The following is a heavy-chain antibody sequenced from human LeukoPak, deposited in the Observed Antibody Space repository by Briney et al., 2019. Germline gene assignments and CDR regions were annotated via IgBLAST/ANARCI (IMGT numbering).Heavy chain of an antibody. CDR2: INHSGST. D-gene: IGHD6-6*01. CDR3: ARVPNVRSSSSGVDY. V-gene: IGHV4-34*01. CDR1: GGSFSGYY. Sequence: SETLSLTCAVYGGSFSGYYWSWIRQPPGKGLEWIGEINHSGSTNYNPSLKSRVTISVDTSKNQFSLKLSSVTAADTAVYYCARVPNVRSSSSGVDYWGQGTLATVSS. J-gene: IGHJ4*02.